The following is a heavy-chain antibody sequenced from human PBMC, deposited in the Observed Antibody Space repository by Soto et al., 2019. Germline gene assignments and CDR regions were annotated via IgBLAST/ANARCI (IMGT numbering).Heavy chain of an antibody. V-gene: IGHV3-73*01. CDR2: IRDRAYSYAT. CDR3: TRLISAAQDY. J-gene: IGHJ4*02. D-gene: IGHD3-10*01. Sequence: VLLVESGGGLVQPGGSLKLSCAASGFVFKDSSIHWVRQASGKGLEWVGRIRDRAYSYATAYAASVKGRFTISRDGSSNTAYLQMNSLKTEDTAIYYCTRLISAAQDYWGQGTLVTVSS. CDR1: GFVFKDSS.